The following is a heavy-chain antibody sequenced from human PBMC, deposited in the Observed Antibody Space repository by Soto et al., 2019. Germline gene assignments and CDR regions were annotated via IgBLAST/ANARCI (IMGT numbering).Heavy chain of an antibody. V-gene: IGHV3-30-3*01. Sequence: QVQLVESGGGVVQPGMSLRLSCAASGFTFSSHSIQWVRQTPGKGLEWVAVISYDGSIKYYADSVRGRFTISRDNSKNTLYLQMNSLRPEDTALYYCAREWSTSGDLDYWGQGTLVSVSS. CDR2: ISYDGSIK. CDR3: AREWSTSGDLDY. CDR1: GFTFSSHS. J-gene: IGHJ4*02. D-gene: IGHD3-10*01.